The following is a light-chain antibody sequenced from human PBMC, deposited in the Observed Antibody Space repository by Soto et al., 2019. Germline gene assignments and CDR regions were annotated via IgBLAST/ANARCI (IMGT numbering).Light chain of an antibody. Sequence: VMTQSPATLSVSPGERATLSCRASQSVSSNLAWYQQKPGQAPRLLIYGASTRATGIPARFSGSGSGTEFTLTISSLQSEDFAVYYCQQYNNWPPYTFGQGTKLEIK. CDR1: QSVSSN. CDR2: GAS. V-gene: IGKV3-15*01. J-gene: IGKJ2*01. CDR3: QQYNNWPPYT.